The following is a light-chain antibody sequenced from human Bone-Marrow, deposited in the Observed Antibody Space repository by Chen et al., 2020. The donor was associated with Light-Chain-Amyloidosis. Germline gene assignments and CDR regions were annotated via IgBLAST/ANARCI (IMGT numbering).Light chain of an antibody. CDR1: NIGSKS. CDR3: QVWDRSSDRPV. V-gene: IGLV3-21*02. Sequence: SYVLTQPSSVSVAPGQTATIACGGNNIGSKSVHWYQQTPGQAPLLVVYDDSDRPSGIPERLSGSNYGNTATLTISRVEAGDEADYYCQVWDRSSDRPVFGGGTKLTVL. CDR2: DDS. J-gene: IGLJ3*02.